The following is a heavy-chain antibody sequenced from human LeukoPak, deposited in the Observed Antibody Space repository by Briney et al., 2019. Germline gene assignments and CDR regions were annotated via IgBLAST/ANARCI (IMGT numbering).Heavy chain of an antibody. D-gene: IGHD3-10*01. Sequence: ASVKVPCKASGYTFTSYDINWVRQATGQGLEWMGWMNPNSGNTGYAQKFQGRVTMTRNTSISTAYMELSSLRSEDTAVYYCARGIRLVRGVILGYYFDYWGQGTLVTVSS. V-gene: IGHV1-8*01. J-gene: IGHJ4*02. CDR2: MNPNSGNT. CDR1: GYTFTSYD. CDR3: ARGIRLVRGVILGYYFDY.